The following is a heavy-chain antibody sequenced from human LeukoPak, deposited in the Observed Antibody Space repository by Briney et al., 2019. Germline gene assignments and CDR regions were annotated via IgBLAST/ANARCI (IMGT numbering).Heavy chain of an antibody. V-gene: IGHV4-39*01. J-gene: IGHJ5*02. Sequence: NPSETLSLTCTVSGGSISSSSYYWGWIRQPPGKGLEWIGSIYYSGSTYYNPSLKSRVTISVDTSKNQFSLKLSSVTAADTAVYYCARRGAYSSSPGMIDPWGQGTLVTVSS. CDR3: ARRGAYSSSPGMIDP. CDR1: GGSISSSSYY. D-gene: IGHD6-13*01. CDR2: IYYSGST.